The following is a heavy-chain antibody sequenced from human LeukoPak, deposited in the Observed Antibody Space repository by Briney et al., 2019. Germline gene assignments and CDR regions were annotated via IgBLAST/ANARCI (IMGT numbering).Heavy chain of an antibody. J-gene: IGHJ6*02. D-gene: IGHD3-10*01. CDR3: ARFTYGSGETYYYGTDV. CDR2: INPNSGGT. V-gene: IGHV1-2*02. CDR1: GYTFTGYY. Sequence: ASVKVSCKASGYTFTGYYMHWVRQAPGQGLEWMGWINPNSGGTNYAQKFQGRVTMTRDTSISTAYMELSRLRSDDTAVYYCARFTYGSGETYYYGTDVWGQGTTVTVSS.